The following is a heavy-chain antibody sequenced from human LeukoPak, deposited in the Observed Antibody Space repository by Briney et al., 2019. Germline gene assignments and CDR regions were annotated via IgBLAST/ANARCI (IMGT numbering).Heavy chain of an antibody. CDR2: INPSGGST. D-gene: IGHD2-15*01. CDR1: GYTFTSYY. Sequence: ASVKVSCKASGYTFTSYYMLWVRQAPGQGLEWLGIINPSGGSTSYAQKFQGRVTMTRDTSTSTVYMELSSLRSEDTAVYYCARAQLGYCSGGSCYSGNWFDPWGQGTLVTVSS. CDR3: ARAQLGYCSGGSCYSGNWFDP. J-gene: IGHJ5*02. V-gene: IGHV1-46*01.